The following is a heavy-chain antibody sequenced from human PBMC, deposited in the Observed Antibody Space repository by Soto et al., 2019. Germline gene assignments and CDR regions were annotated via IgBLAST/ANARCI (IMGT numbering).Heavy chain of an antibody. CDR2: ISGGGLST. Sequence: EVQLLESGGNLVQPGGSLRLSCAASGLTFSNYAMSWVRQAPGKGLEWVSAISGGGLSTYYADSVKGRFTISRDNSMNTLFLQMSALRAEDTAVYYCAITPNCGRDCSADSYWFFDLWGRGTLVTVSS. V-gene: IGHV3-23*01. CDR3: AITPNCGRDCSADSYWFFDL. CDR1: GLTFSNYA. D-gene: IGHD2-21*02. J-gene: IGHJ2*01.